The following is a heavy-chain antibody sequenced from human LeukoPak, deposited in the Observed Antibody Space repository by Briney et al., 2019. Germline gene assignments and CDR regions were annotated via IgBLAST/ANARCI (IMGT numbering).Heavy chain of an antibody. CDR1: GFTFSSYW. V-gene: IGHV3-7*01. CDR3: AREGVGATNYDY. CDR2: INQDGSKK. Sequence: GGSLRLSCAASGFTFSSYWMTWVRQAPGKGLEWVANINQDGSKKHFVDSVKGRFTISRDNAKNSLYLQMNSLRAEDTAVYYCAREGVGATNYDYWGQGTLVTASS. J-gene: IGHJ4*02. D-gene: IGHD1-26*01.